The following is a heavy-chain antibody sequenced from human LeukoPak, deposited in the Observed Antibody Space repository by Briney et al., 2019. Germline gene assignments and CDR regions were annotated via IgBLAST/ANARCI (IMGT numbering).Heavy chain of an antibody. V-gene: IGHV3-33*06. J-gene: IGHJ4*02. CDR3: AKDHSPGYNPYFDY. CDR2: VWYDGSNK. CDR1: GFTFSIYG. Sequence: PGGSLRLSCAASGFTFSIYGLDWVRQAPGKGRERVAVVWYDGSNKYYADSVKGRFTISRDNSKNTLYLQVNSLRAQDTAMYYCAKDHSPGYNPYFDYWGQGTLVTVSS. D-gene: IGHD5-24*01.